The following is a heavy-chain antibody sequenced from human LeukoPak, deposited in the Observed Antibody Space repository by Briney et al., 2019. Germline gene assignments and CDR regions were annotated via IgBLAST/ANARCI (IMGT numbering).Heavy chain of an antibody. CDR2: IYYSGST. CDR3: ARDGGRYYGSGSYFLGY. CDR1: GGSISSGDYY. J-gene: IGHJ4*02. Sequence: SQTLSLTCXVSGGSISSGDYYWSWIRQPPGKGLEWIGYIYYSGSTYYNPSLKSRVTISVDTSKNQFSLKLSSVTAADTAVYYCARDGGRYYGSGSYFLGYWGQGTLVTVSS. V-gene: IGHV4-30-4*01. D-gene: IGHD3-10*01.